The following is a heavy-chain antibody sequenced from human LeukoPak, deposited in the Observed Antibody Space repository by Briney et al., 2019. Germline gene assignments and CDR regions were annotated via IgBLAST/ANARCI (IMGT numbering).Heavy chain of an antibody. D-gene: IGHD1-26*01. CDR3: ARGPRVGAAGFVYYHYIDV. Sequence: PGGSLRLSCAASGFTFSSYAMHWVRQAPGKGLEWVAVISYDGSKKYYADSVKGRFTISRDNSKNTQHLQMNSLRAEDTAVYYCARGPRVGAAGFVYYHYIDVWGKGTTVTVSS. V-gene: IGHV3-30*04. J-gene: IGHJ6*03. CDR2: ISYDGSKK. CDR1: GFTFSSYA.